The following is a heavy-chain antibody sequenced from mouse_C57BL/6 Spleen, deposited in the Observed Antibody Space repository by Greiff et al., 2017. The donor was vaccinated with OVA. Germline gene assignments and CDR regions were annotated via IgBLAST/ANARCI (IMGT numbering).Heavy chain of an antibody. D-gene: IGHD4-1*01. V-gene: IGHV5-4*01. J-gene: IGHJ4*01. CDR2: ISDGGSYT. CDR1: GFTFSSYA. CDR3: ARDWDDYAMDY. Sequence: EVKLVESGGGLVKPGGSLKLSCAASGFTFSSYAMSWVRQTPEKRLEWVATISDGGSYTYYPDNVKGRFTISRDNAKNNLYLQMSHLKSEDTAMYYCARDWDDYAMDYWGQGTSVTVSS.